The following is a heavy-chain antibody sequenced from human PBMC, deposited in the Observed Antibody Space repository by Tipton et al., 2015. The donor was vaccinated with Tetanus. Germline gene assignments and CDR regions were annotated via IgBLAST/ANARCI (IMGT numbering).Heavy chain of an antibody. CDR2: IHPSGST. CDR3: ARIGWLQQNKPAFDI. J-gene: IGHJ3*02. D-gene: IGHD6-19*01. CDR1: GGTFSGYY. V-gene: IGHV4-34*01. Sequence: TLSLTCTIYGGTFSGYYCSWIRQPPGRGLEWIGEIHPSGSTNYNPSLTSRVTLSQDTSKSQFSLKLSSVTAADTAVYYFARIGWLQQNKPAFDIWGQGTVVTVSS.